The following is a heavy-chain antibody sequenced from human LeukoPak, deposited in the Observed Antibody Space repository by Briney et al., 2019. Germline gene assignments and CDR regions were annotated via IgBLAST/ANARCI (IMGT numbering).Heavy chain of an antibody. D-gene: IGHD2-15*01. CDR1: GFTFSSYW. J-gene: IGHJ4*02. V-gene: IGHV3-53*01. CDR3: AKDQDFDY. CDR2: IYSGGST. Sequence: GGSLRLSCAASGFTFSSYWMTWVRQAPGKGLEWVSVIYSGGSTYYADSVKGRFTISRDNSKNTLYLQMNSLRAEDTAVYYCAKDQDFDYWGQGTLVTVSS.